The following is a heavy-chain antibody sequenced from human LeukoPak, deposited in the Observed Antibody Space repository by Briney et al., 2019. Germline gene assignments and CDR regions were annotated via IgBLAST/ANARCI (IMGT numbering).Heavy chain of an antibody. Sequence: AGGSLRLSCAASGFTFDDYAMHWVRHAPGKGLEWVSGISWNSGSIGYADSVKGRSTISRDNSKNTLYLQMGSLRAEDMAVYYCARDGNEGASDYWGQGTLVTVSS. CDR1: GFTFDDYA. CDR3: ARDGNEGASDY. CDR2: ISWNSGSI. D-gene: IGHD1-26*01. J-gene: IGHJ4*02. V-gene: IGHV3-9*03.